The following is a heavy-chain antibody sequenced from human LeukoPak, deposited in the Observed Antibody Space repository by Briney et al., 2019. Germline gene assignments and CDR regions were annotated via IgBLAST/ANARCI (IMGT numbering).Heavy chain of an antibody. CDR2: ISYDGSNK. CDR1: GFTFSSYG. Sequence: GGSLRLSCAASGFTFSSYGMHWVRQAPGKGLEWVAVISYDGSNKYYADSVKGRFTISRDNSKNTLYLQMSSLRAEDTAVYYCAKVRAARALSGQFDYWGQGTLVTVSS. CDR3: AKVRAARALSGQFDY. D-gene: IGHD6-6*01. V-gene: IGHV3-30*18. J-gene: IGHJ4*02.